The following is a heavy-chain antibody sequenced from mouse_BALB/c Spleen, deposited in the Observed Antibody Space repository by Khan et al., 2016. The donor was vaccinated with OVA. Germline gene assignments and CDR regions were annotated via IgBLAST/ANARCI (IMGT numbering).Heavy chain of an antibody. CDR2: INSGSTTI. CDR3: ARGNGAY. Sequence: EVKLVESGGGLVQPGGSRKLSCAASGFTFSSFGMHWVRQAPEKGLEWVAYINSGSTTIYYADPVKGRFTISRDNPKNTLFLQMTSLRSEDTAMYYCARGNGAYWGQGTTLTVSS. CDR1: GFTFSSFG. J-gene: IGHJ2*01. V-gene: IGHV5-17*02.